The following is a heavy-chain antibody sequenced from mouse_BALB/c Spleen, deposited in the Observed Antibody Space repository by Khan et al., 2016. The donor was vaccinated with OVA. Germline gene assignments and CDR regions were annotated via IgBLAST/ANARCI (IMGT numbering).Heavy chain of an antibody. D-gene: IGHD2-14*01. CDR3: ARVGYNGTMDS. J-gene: IGHJ4*01. CDR2: INTYTGDP. CDR1: GYTFRNNG. V-gene: IGHV9-3-1*01. Sequence: QIQLVQSGPELKKPGETVKLSCKASGYTFRNNGMNWVKQTPGKGLKWMGWINTYTGDPTYADDFKGRFAFSLETSADTAYLQINDLKNEDTATYFCARVGYNGTMDSWGQGTSGTVSS.